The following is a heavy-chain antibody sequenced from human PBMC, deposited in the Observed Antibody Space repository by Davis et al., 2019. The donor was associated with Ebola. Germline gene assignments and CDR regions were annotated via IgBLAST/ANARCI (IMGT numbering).Heavy chain of an antibody. CDR2: ISSNGGST. V-gene: IGHV3-64*01. Sequence: GGSLRLSCAASGFTFSSYAMHWVRQAPGKGLEYVSAISSNGGSTYYANSVKGRFTISRDNSKNTLYLQMGSLRAEDMAVYYCARERRVTQGNDYWGQGTLVTVSS. CDR3: ARERRVTQGNDY. CDR1: GFTFSSYA. J-gene: IGHJ4*02. D-gene: IGHD2-21*02.